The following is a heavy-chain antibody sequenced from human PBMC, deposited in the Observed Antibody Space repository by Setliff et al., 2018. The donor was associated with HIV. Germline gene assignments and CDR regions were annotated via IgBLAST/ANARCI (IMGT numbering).Heavy chain of an antibody. CDR1: GYIFTGYW. Sequence: PGESLKISCQGSGYIFTGYWIGWVRQMPGKGLEWMGIIYPRDSDTKYSPSFQGQVTISADKSTSTAYLQWSSLKASDSAIYYCARHFGISYRSPFDPWGQGTLVTVSS. CDR3: ARHFGISYRSPFDP. D-gene: IGHD3-3*01. CDR2: IYPRDSDT. V-gene: IGHV5-51*01. J-gene: IGHJ5*02.